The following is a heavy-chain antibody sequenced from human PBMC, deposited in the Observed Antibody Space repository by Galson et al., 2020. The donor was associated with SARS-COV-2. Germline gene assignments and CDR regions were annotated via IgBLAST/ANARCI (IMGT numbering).Heavy chain of an antibody. CDR2: IYWDDDK. CDR1: GFSLSTSGVG. CDR3: ARRGSSGWWGDYFDY. D-gene: IGHD6-19*01. V-gene: IGHV2-5*02. Sequence: SGPTLVKPTQTLTLTCTFSGFSLSTSGVGVGWIRQPPGKALEWLALIYWDDDKRYSPSLKSRLTITKDTSKNQVVLTMTNMDPVDTATYYCARRGSSGWWGDYFDYWGQGTLVTVSS. J-gene: IGHJ4*02.